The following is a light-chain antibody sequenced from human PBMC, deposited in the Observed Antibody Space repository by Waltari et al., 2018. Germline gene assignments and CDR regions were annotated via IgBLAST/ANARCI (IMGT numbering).Light chain of an antibody. J-gene: IGKJ1*01. V-gene: IGKV3-20*01. CDR1: ESVTINY. CDR2: RAS. Sequence: VLTQSPGTLSLSPGDRAILSCTASESVTINYLAWFQQRPGQAPRLLIYRASIRAAGVPDRFSGSGSGTDFSLTIRRLEPEDFAMYYCHRYDYVWTFGQGTKVEI. CDR3: HRYDYVWT.